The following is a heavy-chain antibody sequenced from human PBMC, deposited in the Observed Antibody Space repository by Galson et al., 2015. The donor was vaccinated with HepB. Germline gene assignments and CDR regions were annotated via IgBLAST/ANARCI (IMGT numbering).Heavy chain of an antibody. CDR3: ARGGGQWLAPAEYFQH. J-gene: IGHJ1*01. Sequence: QVQLQESGPGLVKPSETLSLTCTVSGGSISSYYWSWIRQPPGKGLEWIGYIYYSGSTNYNPSLKSRVTISVDTSKNQFSLKLSSVTAADTAVYYCARGGGQWLAPAEYFQHWGQGTLVTVSS. CDR1: GGSISSYY. CDR2: IYYSGST. V-gene: IGHV4-59*01. D-gene: IGHD6-19*01.